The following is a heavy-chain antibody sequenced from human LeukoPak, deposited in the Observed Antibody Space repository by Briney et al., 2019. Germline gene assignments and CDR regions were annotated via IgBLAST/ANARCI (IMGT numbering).Heavy chain of an antibody. CDR3: ARAVRIVGANPLLGPFEYYFDY. Sequence: ASVKVSCKASGYTFSRYGMNWVRQAPGQGLEWMGWTNPNSGNTGYAQKFQGRVTMTRNTSVSTAYMYLNSLTSEDTAVYFCARAVRIVGANPLLGPFEYYFDYWGQGTLVTVSS. J-gene: IGHJ4*02. CDR2: TNPNSGNT. CDR1: GYTFSRYG. V-gene: IGHV1-8*01. D-gene: IGHD1-26*01.